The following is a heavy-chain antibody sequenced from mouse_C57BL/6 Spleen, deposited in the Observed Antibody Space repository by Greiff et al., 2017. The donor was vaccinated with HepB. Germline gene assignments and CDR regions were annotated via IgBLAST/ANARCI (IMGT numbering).Heavy chain of an antibody. Sequence: VQLQQSGAELVMPGASVTLSCKASGYTFTDYEMHWVKQTPVHGLEWIGAIDPETGGTAYNQKFKGKAILTADKSSSTAYMELRSLTSEDSAVYYCTRGLGYFDYWGQGTTLTVSS. J-gene: IGHJ2*01. CDR1: GYTFTDYE. CDR3: TRGLGYFDY. D-gene: IGHD4-1*01. CDR2: IDPETGGT. V-gene: IGHV1-15*01.